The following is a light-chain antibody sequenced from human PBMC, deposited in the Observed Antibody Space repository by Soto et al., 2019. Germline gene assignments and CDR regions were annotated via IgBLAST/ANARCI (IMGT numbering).Light chain of an antibody. V-gene: IGKV3-15*01. CDR1: QSVSSN. J-gene: IGKJ3*01. CDR3: QQYSNWPPFT. Sequence: EIVLTQSPATLSVSPGERATLSCRASQSVSSNLAWYQQKPGQAPRLLIYDASTRATGIPARFSGSGSGTELTLTISILQSEDLAVYYCQQYSNWPPFTFGPGTKVDIK. CDR2: DAS.